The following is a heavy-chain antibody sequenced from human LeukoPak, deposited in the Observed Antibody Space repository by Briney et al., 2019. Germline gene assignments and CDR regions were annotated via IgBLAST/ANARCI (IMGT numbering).Heavy chain of an antibody. J-gene: IGHJ4*02. CDR3: AKTYYYDSSGYYYPYYFDY. Sequence: GGSLRLSCAASGFTFSSYWMHWVRQAPGKGLVWVSRINSDGSSTSYADPVKGRFTISRDNAKNTLYLQMNSLRAEDTAVYYCAKTYYYDSSGYYYPYYFDYWGQGTLVTVSS. CDR2: INSDGSST. D-gene: IGHD3-22*01. CDR1: GFTFSSYW. V-gene: IGHV3-74*01.